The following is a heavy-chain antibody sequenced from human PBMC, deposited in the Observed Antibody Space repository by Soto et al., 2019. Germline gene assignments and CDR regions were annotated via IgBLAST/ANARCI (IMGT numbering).Heavy chain of an antibody. CDR2: IIPILGIA. CDR3: ASSSYYYDSSGYSRNWFDP. V-gene: IGHV1-69*02. J-gene: IGHJ5*02. Sequence: GASVKVSCKASGGTFSSYTISWVRQAPGQGLEWMGRIIPILGIANYAQKFQGRVTITADKSTSTAYMELSSLRSEDTAVYYCASSSYYYDSSGYSRNWFDPWGQGTLVTVSS. CDR1: GGTFSSYT. D-gene: IGHD3-22*01.